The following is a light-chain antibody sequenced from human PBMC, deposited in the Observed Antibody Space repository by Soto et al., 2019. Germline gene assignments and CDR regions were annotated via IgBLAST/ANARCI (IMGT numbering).Light chain of an antibody. V-gene: IGKV3-20*01. CDR1: QSVSSSY. J-gene: IGKJ3*01. Sequence: EIVLTQSPGTLSLSPGERATLSCRSSQSVSSSYLAWYQQKPGQAPRLLIYSASSRATGIPDRFSGSASGTDFTLTISRLEPEDFAVYYCQQYGSSPRFTFGPGTKVDMK. CDR2: SAS. CDR3: QQYGSSPRFT.